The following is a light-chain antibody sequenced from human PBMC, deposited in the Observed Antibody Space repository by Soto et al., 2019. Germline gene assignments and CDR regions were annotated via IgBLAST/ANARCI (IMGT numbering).Light chain of an antibody. CDR1: SSNIGGNS. Sequence: QSVLTQPPSVSAGPGQSVTISCSGISSNIGGNSVSWYQQLPGTAPKLLIYDDDKRPSGIPDRFSGSKSSTSATLGITGFQTGDEADYYCGSWDSSLSAYVFGTGTKVTVL. CDR3: GSWDSSLSAYV. J-gene: IGLJ1*01. V-gene: IGLV1-51*01. CDR2: DDD.